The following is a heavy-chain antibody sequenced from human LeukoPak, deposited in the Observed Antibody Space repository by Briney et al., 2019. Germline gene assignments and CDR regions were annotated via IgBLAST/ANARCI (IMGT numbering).Heavy chain of an antibody. Sequence: GGSLRLSCAASGFTFSSYEMNWVRQAPGKGLEWVSYINSSGSTIYYADSVRGRFTISRDNAKNSLYLQMNSLRAEDTAVYYCEGELGPPSRVGYWGQGTLVTVSS. D-gene: IGHD1-26*01. CDR1: GFTFSSYE. V-gene: IGHV3-48*03. CDR3: EGELGPPSRVGY. CDR2: INSSGSTI. J-gene: IGHJ4*02.